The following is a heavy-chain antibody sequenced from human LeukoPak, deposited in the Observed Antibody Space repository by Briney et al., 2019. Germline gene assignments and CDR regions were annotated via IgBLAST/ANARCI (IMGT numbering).Heavy chain of an antibody. CDR2: ISYDGSNK. CDR1: GFTFSSYA. V-gene: IGHV3-30-3*01. J-gene: IGHJ4*02. D-gene: IGHD3-22*01. CDR3: ARAITGYDSSGSPGY. Sequence: PGRSLRLSCAASGFTFSSYAMHWVRQAPGKGLEWVAVISYDGSNKYYADSVKGRFTISRDNSKNTLYLQMNSLRAEDTAVYYCARAITGYDSSGSPGYWGQGTLVTVSS.